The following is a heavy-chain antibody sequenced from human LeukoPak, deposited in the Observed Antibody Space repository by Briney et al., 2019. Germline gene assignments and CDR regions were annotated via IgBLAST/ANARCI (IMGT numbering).Heavy chain of an antibody. J-gene: IGHJ4*02. CDR1: GFTFSSYG. Sequence: GGSLRLSCAASGFTFSSYGMHCVRQAPGKGLEWVAVISYDGSNKYYADSVKGRFTISRDNSKNTLYLQMNSLRAEDTAVYYCADQGYEYWGQGTLVTVSS. CDR3: ADQGYEY. CDR2: ISYDGSNK. D-gene: IGHD2-2*01. V-gene: IGHV3-30*03.